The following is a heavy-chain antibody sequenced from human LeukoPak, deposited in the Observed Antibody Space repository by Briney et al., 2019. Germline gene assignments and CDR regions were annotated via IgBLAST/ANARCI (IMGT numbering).Heavy chain of an antibody. J-gene: IGHJ4*02. Sequence: ASVKVSCKASGYTFTSYGISWVRQAPGQGLEWMGWISAYNGNTNCAQKLQGRVTMTRDTSISTAYMELSRLRSDDTAVYYCARASLVAGPWGFDYWGQGTLVTVSS. CDR3: ARASLVAGPWGFDY. CDR2: ISAYNGNT. CDR1: GYTFTSYG. D-gene: IGHD6-19*01. V-gene: IGHV1-18*01.